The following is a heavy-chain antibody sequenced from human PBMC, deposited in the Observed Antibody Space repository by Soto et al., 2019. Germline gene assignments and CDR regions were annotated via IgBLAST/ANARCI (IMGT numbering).Heavy chain of an antibody. CDR1: GGSISSGGYS. V-gene: IGHV4-30-2*01. J-gene: IGHJ4*02. CDR3: ASRQGTAMVKGSFDY. D-gene: IGHD5-18*01. CDR2: IYHSGST. Sequence: SETLSLTCAVSGGSISSGGYSWSWIRQPPGKGLEWIGYIYHSGSTYYNPSLKSRVTISVDRSKNQFSLKLSSVTAADTAVYYCASRQGTAMVKGSFDYWGQGTLVTVSS.